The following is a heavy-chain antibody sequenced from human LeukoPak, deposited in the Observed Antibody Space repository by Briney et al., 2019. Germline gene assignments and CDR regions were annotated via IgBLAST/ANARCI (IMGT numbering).Heavy chain of an antibody. CDR3: AREVGLATITRTYWYFDL. V-gene: IGHV4-4*02. D-gene: IGHD5-12*01. CDR2: IYHSGST. Sequence: KTSETLSLTCAVSGGSISSSNWWSWVRQPPGKGLEWIGEIYHSGSTNYNPSLKSRVTISVDKSKNQFSLKLSSVTAADTAVYYCAREVGLATITRTYWYFDLWGRGTLVTVSS. J-gene: IGHJ2*01. CDR1: GGSISSSNW.